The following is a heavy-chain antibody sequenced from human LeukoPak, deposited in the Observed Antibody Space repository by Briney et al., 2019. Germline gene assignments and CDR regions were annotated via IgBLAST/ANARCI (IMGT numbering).Heavy chain of an antibody. CDR3: ARGPPLVRGVTFDY. V-gene: IGHV3-21*01. CDR1: GFTFSTYT. CDR2: ISTSSSYI. J-gene: IGHJ4*02. D-gene: IGHD3-10*01. Sequence: GGSLRLSCAASGFTFSTYTMNWVRQAPGKGLEWVSSISTSSSYIYYADSVKGRSTISRDNAKNSLYLQMNSLRAEDTAVYYCARGPPLVRGVTFDYWGQGSPVTVSS.